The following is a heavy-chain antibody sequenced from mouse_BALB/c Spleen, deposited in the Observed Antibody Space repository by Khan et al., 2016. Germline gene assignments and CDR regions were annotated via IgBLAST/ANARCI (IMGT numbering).Heavy chain of an antibody. V-gene: IGHV9-3-1*01. CDR1: GYTFTNYG. J-gene: IGHJ2*01. D-gene: IGHD2-4*01. Sequence: QIQLVQSGPELKKPGETVRISCKASGYTFTNYGMNWVKQAPGKGLKWMGWINTYTGEPTYTDDFKGRFAFSLETSASTAYLQIINLKNEDTATYFCARSEDNDNFDYWGQGTTLTVSS. CDR2: INTYTGEP. CDR3: ARSEDNDNFDY.